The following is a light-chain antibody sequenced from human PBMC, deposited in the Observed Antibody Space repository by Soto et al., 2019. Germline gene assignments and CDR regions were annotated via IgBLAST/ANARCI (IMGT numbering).Light chain of an antibody. J-gene: IGKJ2*01. CDR2: GAS. CDR1: QSVSSGY. V-gene: IGKV3-20*01. CDR3: QQYGISQNT. Sequence: ETVMTQSPGTLSLSPGERATLSCRASQSVSSGYLAWYQQKPGQAPRLLIFGASNRATGIPDRFTGSGSGTDFTLTISRLEPEDFAVYYCQQYGISQNTFGQGTKLDIK.